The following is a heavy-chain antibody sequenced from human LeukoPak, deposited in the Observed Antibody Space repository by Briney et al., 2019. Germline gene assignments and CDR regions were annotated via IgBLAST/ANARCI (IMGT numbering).Heavy chain of an antibody. Sequence: GGSLRLSCAASGFTFDDYAMHWVRHAPGKGLEWVSGISWNSGSIGYADSVKGRFTISRDNAKNSLYLQMNSLRAEDTALYYCAKSSVVATIVPLFDYWGQGTLVTVSS. CDR1: GFTFDDYA. CDR3: AKSSVVATIVPLFDY. D-gene: IGHD5-12*01. V-gene: IGHV3-9*01. J-gene: IGHJ4*02. CDR2: ISWNSGSI.